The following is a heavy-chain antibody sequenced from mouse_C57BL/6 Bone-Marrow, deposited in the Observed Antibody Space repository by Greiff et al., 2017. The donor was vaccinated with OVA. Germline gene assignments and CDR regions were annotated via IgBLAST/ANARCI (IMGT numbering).Heavy chain of an antibody. J-gene: IGHJ1*03. CDR3: TGGRWPVWYFDV. Sequence: EVKLVESGGGLVQPGGSMKLSCVASGFTFSNYWMNWVRQSPEKGLEWVAQIRLKSDNYATHYAESVKGRFTISRDDSKSSVYLQMNNLRAEDTGIYYCTGGRWPVWYFDVWGTGTTVTVSS. CDR2: IRLKSDNYAT. CDR1: GFTFSNYW. V-gene: IGHV6-3*01. D-gene: IGHD2-3*01.